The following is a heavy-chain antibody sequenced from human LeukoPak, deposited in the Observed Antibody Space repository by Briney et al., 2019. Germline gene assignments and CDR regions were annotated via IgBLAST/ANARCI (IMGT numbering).Heavy chain of an antibody. CDR2: IKEDGTEK. CDR1: GFTFSTYW. D-gene: IGHD5-24*01. Sequence: GGSLRLSCAASGFTFSTYWMTWVRQAPGKGLEWVANIKEDGTEKNYVDSVKGRFTISRDNVKKSLYLEMNSLRVEDTAVYYCARGRWSDYWGQGTQVTVSS. V-gene: IGHV3-7*01. CDR3: ARGRWSDY. J-gene: IGHJ4*02.